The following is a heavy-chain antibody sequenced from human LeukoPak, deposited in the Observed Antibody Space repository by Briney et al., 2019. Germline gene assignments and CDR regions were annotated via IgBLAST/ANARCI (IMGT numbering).Heavy chain of an antibody. CDR1: GGSISPYY. V-gene: IGHV4-39*01. J-gene: IGHJ4*02. CDR3: ARQTGSGLFILP. D-gene: IGHD3/OR15-3a*01. CDR2: IYYSGNT. Sequence: PSETLSLTCTVSGGSISPYYWNWIRQPPGKGLEWIGSIYYSGNTYYNASLKSQVSISIDTSKNQFSLRLTSVTAADTAVYYCARQTGSGLFILPGGQGTLVTVSS.